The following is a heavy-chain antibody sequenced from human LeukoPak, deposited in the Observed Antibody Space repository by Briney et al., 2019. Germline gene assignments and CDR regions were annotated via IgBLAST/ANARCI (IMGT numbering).Heavy chain of an antibody. CDR1: GFTFSSYS. CDR3: ARGQLGYCSSTSCYAKYYYMDG. V-gene: IGHV3-48*01. Sequence: GGSLRLSCAASGFTFSSYSMNWVRQAPGKGLEWVSYISSSSRTMYYADSVKGRFTISRDNAKNSLYLQMNSLRAEDTAVYYCARGQLGYCSSTSCYAKYYYMDGWGKGTTVTISS. CDR2: ISSSSRTM. D-gene: IGHD2-2*01. J-gene: IGHJ6*03.